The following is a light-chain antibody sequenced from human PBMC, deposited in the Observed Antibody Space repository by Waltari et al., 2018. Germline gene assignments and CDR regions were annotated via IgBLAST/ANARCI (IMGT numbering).Light chain of an antibody. CDR3: QQRGSWPRVT. CDR1: QSVSSY. CDR2: DAS. Sequence: EHVLTQSPATLSLSPGERATLSCRASQSVSSYLAWYQQKPGQAPRLLIYDASNRAPGIPARFSGSGSGTDFTLTISSLEPEDFAVYYCQQRGSWPRVTFGQGTRLEIK. J-gene: IGKJ5*01. V-gene: IGKV3-11*01.